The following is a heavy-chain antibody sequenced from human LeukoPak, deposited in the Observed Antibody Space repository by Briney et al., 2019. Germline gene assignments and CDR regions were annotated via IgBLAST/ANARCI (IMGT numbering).Heavy chain of an antibody. CDR1: GFIFSSYV. J-gene: IGHJ4*02. D-gene: IGHD2-21*01. Sequence: PGGSLRLSCEASGFIFSSYVMGWVRQAPGKGLEWVSSISVGGGDTFTADSVKGRFTITRENSKNTLYLHMMGLRVEDTAIYYCAKLNLGEMAYFDSWGQGILVTVSS. CDR2: ISVGGGDT. V-gene: IGHV3-23*01. CDR3: AKLNLGEMAYFDS.